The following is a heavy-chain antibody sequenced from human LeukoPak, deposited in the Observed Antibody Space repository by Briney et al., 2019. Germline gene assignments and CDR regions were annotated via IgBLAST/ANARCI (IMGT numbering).Heavy chain of an antibody. CDR3: ARRITVFYWFDP. Sequence: SETLSLTCAVYGGSFSGYYWSWIRQPPGKGLEWIGEINHSGSTKYNPSLKSRVTISLDTSKNQFSLKLSSVTAADTAVYYCARRITVFYWFDPSDQGTLVTVSS. CDR2: INHSGST. D-gene: IGHD2/OR15-2a*01. J-gene: IGHJ5*02. CDR1: GGSFSGYY. V-gene: IGHV4-34*01.